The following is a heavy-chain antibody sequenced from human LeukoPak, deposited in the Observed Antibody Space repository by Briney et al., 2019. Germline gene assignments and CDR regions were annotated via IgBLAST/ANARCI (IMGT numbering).Heavy chain of an antibody. CDR3: ARAGHRSIAVPGTVSDAFDV. CDR1: GDSVSSSSGI. Sequence: SQTLSLTCAISGDSVSSSSGIWNWIRQSPSRGLEWLGRTYYRSKWYNDYGRSVKSRITINPDTSKNQFSLQLNSVTPEDTAVYYCARAGHRSIAVPGTVSDAFDVWGQGTMVTVSS. V-gene: IGHV6-1*01. J-gene: IGHJ3*01. D-gene: IGHD6-19*01. CDR2: TYYRSKWYN.